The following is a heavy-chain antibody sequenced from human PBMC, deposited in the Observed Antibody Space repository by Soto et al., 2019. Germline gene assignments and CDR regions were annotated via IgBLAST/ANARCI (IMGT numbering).Heavy chain of an antibody. CDR2: IDPSDSQT. J-gene: IGHJ4*02. CDR3: ARQIYDSDTGPNFQYYFDS. CDR1: GYSFACYW. Sequence: GESLKISCNGSGYSFACYWITWVRQKPGKGLEWMGRIDPSDSQTYYSPSFRGHVTISVTKSITTVFLQWSSLRASDTAMYYCARQIYDSDTGPNFQYYFDSWGQGTPVTVSS. V-gene: IGHV5-10-1*01. D-gene: IGHD3-22*01.